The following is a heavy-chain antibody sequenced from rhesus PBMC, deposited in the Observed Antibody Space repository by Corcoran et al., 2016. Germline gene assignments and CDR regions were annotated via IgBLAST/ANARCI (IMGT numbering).Heavy chain of an antibody. J-gene: IGHJ5-2*02. CDR3: ARANLYYNIWTGYNSLDV. CDR1: GFSITTTGTG. CDR2: IYWNDSK. V-gene: IGHV2-95*01. Sequence: QVTLKESGPALVKPTQTLTLTCTFSGFSITTTGTGLGWIRQPPGKALEWLASIYWNDSKYYSTSLKSRLTISKDTSKNQVVLTMTNMDPVDTATYYCARANLYYNIWTGYNSLDVWGRGVLVTVSS. D-gene: IGHD3-3*01.